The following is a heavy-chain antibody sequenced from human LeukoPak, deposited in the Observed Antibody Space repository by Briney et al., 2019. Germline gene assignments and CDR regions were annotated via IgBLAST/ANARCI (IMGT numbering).Heavy chain of an antibody. CDR1: GFTFSSYA. D-gene: IGHD6-19*01. Sequence: PGGSLRLSCAASGFTFSSYAMSWVRQAPGKGLEWVSAISGSGGSTYYADSVKGRFTISRDSSRNTVYMQMDSLRAEDTAIYYCAGDRNSDWYSPLDYWGQGSQVTVSP. CDR3: AGDRNSDWYSPLDY. J-gene: IGHJ4*02. V-gene: IGHV3-23*01. CDR2: ISGSGGST.